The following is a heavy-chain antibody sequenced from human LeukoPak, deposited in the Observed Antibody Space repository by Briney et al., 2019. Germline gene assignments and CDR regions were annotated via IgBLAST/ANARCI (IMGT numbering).Heavy chain of an antibody. J-gene: IGHJ4*02. V-gene: IGHV3-33*01. Sequence: GGSLRLSCVASGFTFNKYGIHWVRQAPGKGLEWVAVIWNDGSNEYYADSVKGRLAISRDNDKNTVNLQMNSLRAEDTAVYYCARDGDSSGYYNFDYWGQGTLVTVSS. D-gene: IGHD3-22*01. CDR3: ARDGDSSGYYNFDY. CDR2: IWNDGSNE. CDR1: GFTFNKYG.